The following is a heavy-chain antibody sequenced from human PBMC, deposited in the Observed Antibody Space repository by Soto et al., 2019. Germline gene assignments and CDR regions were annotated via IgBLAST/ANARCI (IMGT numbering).Heavy chain of an antibody. D-gene: IGHD3-10*01. V-gene: IGHV1-2*04. Sequence: ASVKVSCKASGYTFTGYYMHWVRQAPGQGLEWMGWINPNSGGTNYAQKFQGWVTMTRDTSISTAYMELSRLRSDDTAVYYCARAISVGLSMAPMDVWGKGTTVTVSS. J-gene: IGHJ6*03. CDR2: INPNSGGT. CDR1: GYTFTGYY. CDR3: ARAISVGLSMAPMDV.